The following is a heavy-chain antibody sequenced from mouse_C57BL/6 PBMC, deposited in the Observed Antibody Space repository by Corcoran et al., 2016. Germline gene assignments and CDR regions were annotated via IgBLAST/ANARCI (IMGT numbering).Heavy chain of an antibody. V-gene: IGHV1-18*01. Sequence: EVQLQQSGPELVKPGASVKIPCKASGYTFTDYNMDWVKQSHGKSLEWIGDINPNNGGTIYNQKFKGKATLTVDKSSSTAYMELRSLTSEDTAVYYCARSGDYYGGSYVWFAYGGQGTLVTVSA. D-gene: IGHD1-1*01. CDR3: ARSGDYYGGSYVWFAY. CDR1: GYTFTDYN. J-gene: IGHJ3*01. CDR2: INPNNGGT.